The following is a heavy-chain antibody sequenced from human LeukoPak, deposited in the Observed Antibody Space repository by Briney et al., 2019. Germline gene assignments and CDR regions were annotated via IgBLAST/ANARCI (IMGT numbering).Heavy chain of an antibody. CDR2: ISSSSSYI. J-gene: IGHJ3*02. D-gene: IGHD3-22*01. CDR1: GFTFSSYS. Sequence: GGSLRLSCAASGFTFSSYSMNWVRQAPGKGLEWVSSISSSSSYIYYADSVKGRFTISRDNAKNSLYLQMNSLRAEDTAVYYCARALGYYYDSSGYYSNDAFDIWGQGTMITVSS. V-gene: IGHV3-21*01. CDR3: ARALGYYYDSSGYYSNDAFDI.